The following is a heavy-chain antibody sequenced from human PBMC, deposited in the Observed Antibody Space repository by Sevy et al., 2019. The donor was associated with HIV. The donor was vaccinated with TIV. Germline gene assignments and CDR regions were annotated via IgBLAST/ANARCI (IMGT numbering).Heavy chain of an antibody. J-gene: IGHJ4*02. CDR2: FEPEDDET. V-gene: IGHV1-24*01. Sequence: ASVKVSCKVSGYTLSQLSMHWVRQAPGKGLEWMGSFEPEDDETIYAQKFQGRVTMTEDRSTDTAYMELSSLRSEGTAVYYCATTKDYYDSSGSPFDYWGQGTLVTVSS. CDR1: GYTLSQLS. CDR3: ATTKDYYDSSGSPFDY. D-gene: IGHD3-22*01.